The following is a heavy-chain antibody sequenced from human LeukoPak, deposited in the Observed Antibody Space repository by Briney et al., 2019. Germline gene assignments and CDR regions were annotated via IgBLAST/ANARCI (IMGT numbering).Heavy chain of an antibody. CDR3: ARVSGYSYGGNDY. J-gene: IGHJ4*02. V-gene: IGHV4-34*01. D-gene: IGHD5-18*01. CDR1: GGSFSGYY. CDR2: INHSGST. Sequence: SETLSLTCAVHGGSFSGYYWNWIRQPPGKGLEWIGEINHSGSTTYNPSLKSRVTISLDTSKNQFSLKLSSVTAADTAVYYCARVSGYSYGGNDYWGQGTLVTVSS.